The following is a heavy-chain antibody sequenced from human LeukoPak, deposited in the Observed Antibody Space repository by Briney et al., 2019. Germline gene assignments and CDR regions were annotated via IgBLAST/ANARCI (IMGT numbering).Heavy chain of an antibody. J-gene: IGHJ4*02. CDR2: IKQDGSEK. Sequence: PGGSLRLSCAASGFTFSSYWMSWVRQAPGKGLEWVANIKQDGSEKYYVDSVKGRFTISRDNAKNPLYLQMNSLRAEDTAVYYCAGPMGPAAIFGFDYWGQGTLVPVSS. D-gene: IGHD2-2*01. CDR1: GFTFSSYW. V-gene: IGHV3-7*01. CDR3: AGPMGPAAIFGFDY.